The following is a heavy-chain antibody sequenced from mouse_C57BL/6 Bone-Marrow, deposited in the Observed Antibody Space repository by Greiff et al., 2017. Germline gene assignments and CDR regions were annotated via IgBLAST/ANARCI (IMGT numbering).Heavy chain of an antibody. V-gene: IGHV1-78*01. CDR2: IYPRDGST. J-gene: IGHJ2*01. D-gene: IGHD2-3*01. Sequence: VQLQQSDAELVKPGASVKISCKVSGYTFTDHTIHWMKQRPEQGLEWIGYIYPRDGSTKYNEKFKGKATLTADKSSSTAYMQLNSLTSEDSAVYVCAREGDGYLYYFDYWGQGTTHTVSS. CDR1: GYTFTDHT. CDR3: AREGDGYLYYFDY.